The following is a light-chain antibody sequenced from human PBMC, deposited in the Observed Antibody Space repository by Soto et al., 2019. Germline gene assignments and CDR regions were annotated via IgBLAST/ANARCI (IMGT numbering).Light chain of an antibody. Sequence: EIVLTPSPGTLSLSPGERATLSCRASQSVSSSYLAWYQQKPGQAPRPLIYGTSSRATGIPDRFSGSGSGTDFTLTISRLEPEDFAVYYCQQYGSSPGITFGGGTKVDI. J-gene: IGKJ4*01. CDR3: QQYGSSPGIT. CDR1: QSVSSSY. CDR2: GTS. V-gene: IGKV3-20*01.